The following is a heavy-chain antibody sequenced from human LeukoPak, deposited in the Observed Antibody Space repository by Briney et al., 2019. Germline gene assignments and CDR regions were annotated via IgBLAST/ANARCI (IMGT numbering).Heavy chain of an antibody. D-gene: IGHD1-26*01. CDR3: AKGATADY. CDR1: GFTFSSYS. V-gene: IGHV3-21*01. J-gene: IGHJ4*02. CDR2: ISSSSSYI. Sequence: AGSLRLSCAASGFTFSSYSMNWVSQAPGKGLEWVSSISSSSSYIYYADSVKGRFTISRGNAKNSLYLQMNSLRAEDTAVYYCAKGATADYWGQGTLVTVSS.